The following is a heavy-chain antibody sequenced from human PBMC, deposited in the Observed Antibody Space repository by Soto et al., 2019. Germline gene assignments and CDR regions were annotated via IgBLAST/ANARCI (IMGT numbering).Heavy chain of an antibody. J-gene: IGHJ4*02. Sequence: GSLRLSCAASGFTFSSYGMHWVRQAPGKGLEWVAVISYDGSNKYYADSVKGRFTISRDNSKNTLYLQMNSLRAEDTAVYYCAKEWLYWGQGTLVTVSS. V-gene: IGHV3-30*18. CDR3: AKEWLY. CDR1: GFTFSSYG. D-gene: IGHD5-12*01. CDR2: ISYDGSNK.